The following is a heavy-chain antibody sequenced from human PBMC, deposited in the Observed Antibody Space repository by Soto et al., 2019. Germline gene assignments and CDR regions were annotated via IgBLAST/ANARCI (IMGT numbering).Heavy chain of an antibody. CDR3: ARVKSGDYYVDY. V-gene: IGHV3-64*01. D-gene: IGHD1-26*01. J-gene: IGHJ4*02. CDR1: GFTFSSYA. CDR2: ITSNGGST. Sequence: EVQLVESGGGLVQPGGSLRLSCAASGFTFSSYAMYWVRQAPGKGLEYVSAITSNGGSTYYANSVKGRFTISRDNSKNTLYLQMGSLRAEDMAVYFSARVKSGDYYVDYWGQGTLVTVSS.